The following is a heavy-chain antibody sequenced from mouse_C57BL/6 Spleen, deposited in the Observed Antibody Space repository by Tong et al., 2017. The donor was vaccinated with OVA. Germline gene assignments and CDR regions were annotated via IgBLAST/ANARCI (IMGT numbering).Heavy chain of an antibody. Sequence: VQLQESGAELAKPGASVKLSCKASGYTFTSYWMHWVKQRPGQGLEWIGYINPSSGYTKYNQKFKDKATLTADKSSNTAYMQLSSLTYEDSEVYYCARHGNYYGSSPYAMDYWGQGTSVTVSS. CDR1: GYTFTSYW. CDR2: INPSSGYT. D-gene: IGHD1-1*01. V-gene: IGHV1-7*01. J-gene: IGHJ4*01. CDR3: ARHGNYYGSSPYAMDY.